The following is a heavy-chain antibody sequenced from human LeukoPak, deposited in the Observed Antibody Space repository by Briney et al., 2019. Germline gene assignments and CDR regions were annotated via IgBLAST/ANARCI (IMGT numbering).Heavy chain of an antibody. Sequence: PGGSLRLSCAASGFTFSSYAMSWVRQAPGKGLEWVSATSGSGGSTYYADSVKGRFTISRDNSKNTLYLQMNSLRAEDTAVYYCAKQGKITIFGVVSSIDYWGQGTLVTVSS. CDR3: AKQGKITIFGVVSSIDY. V-gene: IGHV3-23*01. D-gene: IGHD3-3*01. CDR2: TSGSGGST. CDR1: GFTFSSYA. J-gene: IGHJ4*02.